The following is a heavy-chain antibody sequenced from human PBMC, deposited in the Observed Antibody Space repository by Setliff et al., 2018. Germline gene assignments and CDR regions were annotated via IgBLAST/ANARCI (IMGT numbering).Heavy chain of an antibody. CDR2: MYHSGSV. J-gene: IGHJ6*02. CDR3: ARFRYSYDQYGMDV. D-gene: IGHD5-18*01. Sequence: PSETLSLTCTVSGYSISSGYYWGWIRQPPGKGLEWIGNMYHSGSVYYNPSLKSRVTISVDTSKNQFSLKLSSVTAADTAVYYCARFRYSYDQYGMDVWGQGTLVTVSS. V-gene: IGHV4-38-2*02. CDR1: GYSISSGYY.